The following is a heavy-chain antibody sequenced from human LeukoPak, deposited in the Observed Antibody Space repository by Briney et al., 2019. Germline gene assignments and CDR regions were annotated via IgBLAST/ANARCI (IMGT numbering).Heavy chain of an antibody. CDR3: ARDIYYGSGSPWVLGY. J-gene: IGHJ4*02. CDR2: INPNSGGT. CDR1: GYTFTGYY. Sequence: AASVKVSCKASGYTFTGYYMHWVRQAPGQGLEWMGWINPNSGGTNYAQKFQGRVTMTRDTSISTAYMELSSLRSEDTAVYYCARDIYYGSGSPWVLGYWGQGTLVTVSS. V-gene: IGHV1-2*02. D-gene: IGHD3-10*01.